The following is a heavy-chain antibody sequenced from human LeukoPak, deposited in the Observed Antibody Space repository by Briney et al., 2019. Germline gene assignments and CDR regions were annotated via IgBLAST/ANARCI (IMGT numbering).Heavy chain of an antibody. CDR3: ARKLSTAVAGYNWIDP. V-gene: IGHV3-23*01. J-gene: IGHJ5*02. Sequence: GGSLRLSCAASGFTFSSYAMSWVRQAPGKGLEWVSAISGSGGNTYYADSVKGRFTISRDNAKNSVYLQMESLRAEDTAVYYCARKLSTAVAGYNWIDPWGQGTLVTVSS. CDR1: GFTFSSYA. CDR2: ISGSGGNT. D-gene: IGHD6-13*01.